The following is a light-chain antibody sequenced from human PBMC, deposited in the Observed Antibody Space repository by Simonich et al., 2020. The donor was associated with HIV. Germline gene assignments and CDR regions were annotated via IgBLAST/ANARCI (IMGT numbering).Light chain of an antibody. J-gene: IGKJ4*01. V-gene: IGKV1-5*03. CDR1: QSSSSY. CDR2: QAS. Sequence: XIQMTQSPSSLSXSVGDRIPITCRASQSSSSYLNWYQQKPGKAPKLLIYQASSLETGXPSXXSGXXSGTEFXXXITSLQPDDFATYYCQXXKTNLSFGGGTKXXIK. CDR3: QXXKTNLS.